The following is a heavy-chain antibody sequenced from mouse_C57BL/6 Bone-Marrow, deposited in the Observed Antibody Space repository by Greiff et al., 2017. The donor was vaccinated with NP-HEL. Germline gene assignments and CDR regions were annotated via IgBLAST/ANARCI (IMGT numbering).Heavy chain of an antibody. V-gene: IGHV1-20*01. Sequence: VQLKESGPELVKPGDSVKISCKASGYSFTGYFMNWVMQSHGKSLEWIGRINPYNGDTFYTQKFKGKATLTVDKSSSTAHMELRSLTSEDSAVYYCARGKLPLTGARVYFDYWGQGTTLTVSS. CDR2: INPYNGDT. CDR1: GYSFTGYF. CDR3: ARGKLPLTGARVYFDY. J-gene: IGHJ2*01. D-gene: IGHD1-1*01.